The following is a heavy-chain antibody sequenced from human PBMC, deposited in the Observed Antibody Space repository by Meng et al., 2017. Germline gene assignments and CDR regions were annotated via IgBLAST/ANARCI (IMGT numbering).Heavy chain of an antibody. V-gene: IGHV1-3*01. CDR1: GYTFATYD. D-gene: IGHD3-22*01. CDR2: INAGNGNT. CDR3: ARDLFSYDSSGYYPDY. J-gene: IGHJ4*02. Sequence: QVQLVQSGAEGKKPGALVKVSGKASGYTFATYDMHWVRQAPGQRLEWMGWINAGNGNTEYSQKFQGRVTITRDTSASTAYMELSSLRSEDTAVYYCARDLFSYDSSGYYPDYWGRGTLVTVSS.